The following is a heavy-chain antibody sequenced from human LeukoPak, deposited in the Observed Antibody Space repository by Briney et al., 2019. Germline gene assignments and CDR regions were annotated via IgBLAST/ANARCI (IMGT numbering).Heavy chain of an antibody. Sequence: SETLSLTCAVSGGSVSSGSYSWSWIRQPPGKGLQWIGYMFYTGSTYYHPSLKSRVTISVDTSKNQFSLKLSSMTAADTAVYYCARVSSSWYSPFDPWGQGTLVTVSS. D-gene: IGHD6-13*01. V-gene: IGHV4-30-4*07. CDR1: GGSVSSGSYS. CDR3: ARVSSSWYSPFDP. J-gene: IGHJ5*02. CDR2: MFYTGST.